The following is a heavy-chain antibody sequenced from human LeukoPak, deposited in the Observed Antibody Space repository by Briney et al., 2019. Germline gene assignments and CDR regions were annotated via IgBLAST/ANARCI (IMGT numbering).Heavy chain of an antibody. D-gene: IGHD4-11*01. J-gene: IGHJ4*01. CDR1: GFTFDDYA. CDR2: ISWNSGSI. Sequence: PGGSLRLSCAASGFTFDDYAMHWVRQAPGKGLEWVSGISWNSGSIGYADSVKGRFTISRDNAKNSLYLQMNSLRAEDTALYYCAEDDSATVTTGFFDYWGQGTLVTVSS. V-gene: IGHV3-9*01. CDR3: AEDDSATVTTGFFDY.